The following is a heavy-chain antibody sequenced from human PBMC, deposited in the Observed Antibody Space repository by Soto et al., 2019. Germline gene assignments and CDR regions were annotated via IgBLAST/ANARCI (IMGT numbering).Heavy chain of an antibody. Sequence: QVQLVESGGGVVQPGRSLRLSCAASGFTFSSYAMHWVRQAPGKGLEWAAVISYDGTNKYYADSVKGRFTISRDNSKNTLYLQMNSLRGEDTAVYYCAESSSLDYWGQGTLVTVSS. V-gene: IGHV3-30-3*01. D-gene: IGHD6-13*01. CDR1: GFTFSSYA. CDR2: ISYDGTNK. J-gene: IGHJ4*02. CDR3: AESSSLDY.